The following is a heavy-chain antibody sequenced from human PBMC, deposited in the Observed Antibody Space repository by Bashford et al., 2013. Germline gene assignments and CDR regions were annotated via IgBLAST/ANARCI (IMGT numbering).Heavy chain of an antibody. Sequence: GSLRLSCSASGFSLDNYAIYWVRQAPGKGLEYVSGISSNGLSTDYADSVKGRFTMSRDNSRNTLYLQMNSLRTEDTALYYCARGGSCSGGSCHYYFYGMDVWGQGTTVTVSS. CDR1: GFSLDNYA. D-gene: IGHD2-15*01. V-gene: IGHV3-64*04. CDR3: ARGGSCSGGSCHYYFYGMDV. J-gene: IGHJ6*02. CDR2: ISSNGLST.